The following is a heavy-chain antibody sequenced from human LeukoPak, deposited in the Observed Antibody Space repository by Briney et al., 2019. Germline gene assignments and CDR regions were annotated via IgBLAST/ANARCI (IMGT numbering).Heavy chain of an antibody. CDR3: VRRKDTAMVTYFDY. V-gene: IGHV1-2*02. CDR1: GYTFTGYY. D-gene: IGHD5-18*01. Sequence: ASVKVSCKASGYTFTGYYMHWVRQAPGQGLEWRGWINPNSGGTNYAQKFQGRVTMTRDTSISTAYMELSRLRSDDTAVYYCVRRKDTAMVTYFDYWGQGTLVTVSS. J-gene: IGHJ4*02. CDR2: INPNSGGT.